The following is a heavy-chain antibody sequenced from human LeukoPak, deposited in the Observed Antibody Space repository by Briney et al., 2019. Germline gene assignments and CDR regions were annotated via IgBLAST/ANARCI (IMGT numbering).Heavy chain of an antibody. Sequence: SVKVSCKASGGTFSSYAISWVRQAPGQGLEWMGGIIPIFGTANYAQKFQGRVTITTDESTSTAYMELSSLRSEDTAVYYCAQVVGCSSTSCYEYLQHWGQGTLVTVSS. V-gene: IGHV1-69*05. CDR2: IIPIFGTA. CDR3: AQVVGCSSTSCYEYLQH. D-gene: IGHD2-2*01. CDR1: GGTFSSYA. J-gene: IGHJ1*01.